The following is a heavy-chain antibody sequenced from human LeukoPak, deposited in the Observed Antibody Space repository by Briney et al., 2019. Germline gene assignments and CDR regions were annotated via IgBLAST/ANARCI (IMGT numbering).Heavy chain of an antibody. J-gene: IGHJ6*03. CDR2: IYYSGST. CDR1: GGSISSYY. Sequence: SETLSLTCTVSGGSISSYYWSWIRQPPGKGLEWIGYIYYSGSTNYNPSLKSRVTISVDTSKNQFSLKLSSVTAADTAVYYCARDIYDWNYRTRYMDVWGKGTTVTVSS. V-gene: IGHV4-59*01. D-gene: IGHD1-7*01. CDR3: ARDIYDWNYRTRYMDV.